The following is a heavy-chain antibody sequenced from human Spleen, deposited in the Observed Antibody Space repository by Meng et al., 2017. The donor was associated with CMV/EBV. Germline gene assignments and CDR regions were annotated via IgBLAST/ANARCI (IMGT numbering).Heavy chain of an antibody. CDR3: ARESSGSFVLDV. CDR2: ISSSGSTI. V-gene: IGHV3-48*03. CDR1: GFTFSSYE. Sequence: GGSLRLSCAASGFTFSSYEMNWVRQAPGKGLEWVSYISSSGSTIYYADSVKGRFTISRDNAKNSLYLQMNTLRAEDTAVYFCARESSGSFVLDVWGQGTTVTVSS. D-gene: IGHD3-22*01. J-gene: IGHJ6*02.